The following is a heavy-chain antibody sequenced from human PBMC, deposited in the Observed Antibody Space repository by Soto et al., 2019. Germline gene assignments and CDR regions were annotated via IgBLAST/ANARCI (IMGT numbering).Heavy chain of an antibody. D-gene: IGHD3-10*01. CDR3: ARDTPYGSGSYYHYYYYYGMDV. V-gene: IGHV4-4*07. CDR1: GGSISGYY. Sequence: SETLSLTCTVSGGSISGYYWSWIRQPAGKGLEWIGRIYTSGSTNYNPSLKSRVTMSVDTSKNQFSLKLSSVTAADTAVYYCARDTPYGSGSYYHYYYYYGMDVWGQGTTVTVSS. J-gene: IGHJ6*02. CDR2: IYTSGST.